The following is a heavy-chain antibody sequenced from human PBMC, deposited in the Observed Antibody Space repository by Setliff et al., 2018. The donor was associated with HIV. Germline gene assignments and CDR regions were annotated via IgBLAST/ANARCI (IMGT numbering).Heavy chain of an antibody. V-gene: IGHV1-69*05. CDR2: IIPMFGTG. CDR3: ARVAHSSSYHYYGMDV. CDR1: GGTFSSYG. D-gene: IGHD6-19*01. J-gene: IGHJ6*02. Sequence: GASVKVSCKASGGTFSSYGISWVRQAPGHGLEWMGAIIPMFGTGFYAQKFQGRVTITTDESRTTSYMELSSLRFEDTAVYFCARVAHSSSYHYYGMDVWGQGTTVTVSS.